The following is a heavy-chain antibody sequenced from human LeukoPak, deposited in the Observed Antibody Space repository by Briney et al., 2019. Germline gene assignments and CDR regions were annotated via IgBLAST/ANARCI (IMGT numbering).Heavy chain of an antibody. CDR2: TRNKANSYTT. CDR1: GFTFSDHY. D-gene: IGHD1-1*01. J-gene: IGHJ3*02. V-gene: IGHV3-72*01. CDR3: ASEGERRGGFDI. Sequence: PGGSLRLSCAASGFTFSDHYMDWVRQAPGKGLEWVGRTRNKANSYTTEYAASVKGRFTISRDDSKNSLYLQMNSLKTEDTAVYYCASEGERRGGFDIWGQGTMVTVSS.